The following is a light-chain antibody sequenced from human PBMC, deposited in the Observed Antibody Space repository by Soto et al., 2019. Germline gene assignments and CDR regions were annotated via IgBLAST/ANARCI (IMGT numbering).Light chain of an antibody. Sequence: QSVLTQPPSVSGAPGQRVTISCTGGSSNIGAGYDVHWYQPLPGTAPKLLIYGNSNRPSGVPDRFSGSKSGTSASLAITGLQAEDEADYYCQSYDSSLSGYVFGTGTKVTVL. V-gene: IGLV1-40*01. CDR2: GNS. J-gene: IGLJ1*01. CDR3: QSYDSSLSGYV. CDR1: SSNIGAGYD.